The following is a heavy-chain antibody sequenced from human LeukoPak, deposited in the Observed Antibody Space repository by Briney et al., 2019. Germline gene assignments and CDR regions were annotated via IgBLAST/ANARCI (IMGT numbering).Heavy chain of an antibody. D-gene: IGHD3-22*01. Sequence: GGSLRLSCATSGFTFSSYWMNWVRQAPGKGLEWVANIKQDGSEKHYVDSVKGRFTISRDNSKNTLYLQMNSLRAEDTAVYYCAKDTVDYYDSSGYFDYWGQGTLVTVSS. V-gene: IGHV3-7*01. CDR1: GFTFSSYW. J-gene: IGHJ4*02. CDR3: AKDTVDYYDSSGYFDY. CDR2: IKQDGSEK.